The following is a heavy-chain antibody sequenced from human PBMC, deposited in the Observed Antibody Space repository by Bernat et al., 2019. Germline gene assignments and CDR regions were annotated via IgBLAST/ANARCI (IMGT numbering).Heavy chain of an antibody. CDR1: GFTFSSYG. J-gene: IGHJ4*02. V-gene: IGHV3-33*01. D-gene: IGHD3-22*01. CDR3: ARNTYYYDSSGYLSDY. Sequence: QVQLVESGGGVVQPGRSLRLSCAASGFTFSSYGMHWVRQAPGKGLGWVAVIWYDGSNKYSADSVNGRFTISRYNSKNTLYLQMNSLRAEDTAVYYCARNTYYYDSSGYLSDYWGQGTLVTVSA. CDR2: IWYDGSNK.